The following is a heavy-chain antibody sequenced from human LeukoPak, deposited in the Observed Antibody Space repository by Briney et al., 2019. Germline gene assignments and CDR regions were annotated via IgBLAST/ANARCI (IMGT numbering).Heavy chain of an antibody. CDR1: GFTFSSYW. CDR2: ISYDGHNT. J-gene: IGHJ5*02. CDR3: ARGYYLSRSWFDP. V-gene: IGHV3-30*09. D-gene: IGHD3-22*01. Sequence: GSLRLSCAASGFTFSSYWMSWVRQAPGKGLEWVAVISYDGHNTYYADSMKGRFAISRDNSNNTLYLQMNSLRPEDTAVYYCARGYYLSRSWFDPWGQGTLVTVSS.